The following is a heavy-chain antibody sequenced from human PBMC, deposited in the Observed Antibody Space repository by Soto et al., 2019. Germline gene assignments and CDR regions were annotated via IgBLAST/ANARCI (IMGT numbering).Heavy chain of an antibody. J-gene: IGHJ4*02. D-gene: IGHD3-10*01. V-gene: IGHV3-48*02. CDR3: ARGRRSEFGELGNDY. CDR2: ISSSSSTI. CDR1: GFTFSSYS. Sequence: GGSLRLSCAASGFTFSSYSMNWVRQAPGKGLEWVSYISSSSSTIYYADSVKGRFTISRDNAKNSLYLQMNSLRDEDTAVYYCARGRRSEFGELGNDYWGQGTLVTVSS.